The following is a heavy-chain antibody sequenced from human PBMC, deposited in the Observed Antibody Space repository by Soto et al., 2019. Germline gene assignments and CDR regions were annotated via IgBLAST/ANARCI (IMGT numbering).Heavy chain of an antibody. D-gene: IGHD5-12*01. CDR3: ARVQRWLQFSLSSWFDP. Sequence: ASVKVSCKASGGTFSSYAISWVRQAPGQGLEWMGGIIPIFGTANYAQKFQGRVTITADESTSTAYMELSSLRSEDTAVYYCARVQRWLQFSLSSWFDPWGQGTLVTVSS. J-gene: IGHJ5*02. CDR1: GGTFSSYA. V-gene: IGHV1-69*13. CDR2: IIPIFGTA.